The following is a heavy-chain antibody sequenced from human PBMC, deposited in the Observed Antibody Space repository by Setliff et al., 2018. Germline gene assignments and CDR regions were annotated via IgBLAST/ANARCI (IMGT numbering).Heavy chain of an antibody. D-gene: IGHD3-3*01. J-gene: IGHJ4*02. V-gene: IGHV1-24*01. CDR3: ATPAGFLEWLWPYHY. CDR2: FDPEDGET. Sequence: ASVKVSCKVSGYTLTELSMYWVRQAPGKGLEWMGGFDPEDGETIYAQKFQGRVTMTEDTSTDTAYMELSSLRSEDTAVYYCATPAGFLEWLWPYHYWGQGTLVTVSS. CDR1: GYTLTELS.